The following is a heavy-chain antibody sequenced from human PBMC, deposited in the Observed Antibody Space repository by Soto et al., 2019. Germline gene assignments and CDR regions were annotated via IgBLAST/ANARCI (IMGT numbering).Heavy chain of an antibody. CDR1: GGSIISYH. CDR2: IHTSGST. V-gene: IGHV4-4*07. CDR3: AKGGATAGTNWFDP. Sequence: SETLSLTCTVSGGSIISYHWSWIRQPAGKGLEWIGRIHTSGSTNYNPSLKSRVTMSVDTSKNQFSLKLHSLTAADTAVYYCAKGGATAGTNWFDPWGQGTLVTVSS. J-gene: IGHJ5*02. D-gene: IGHD6-19*01.